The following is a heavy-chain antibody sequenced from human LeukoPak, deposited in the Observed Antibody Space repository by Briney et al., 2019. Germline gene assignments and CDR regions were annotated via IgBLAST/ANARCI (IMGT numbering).Heavy chain of an antibody. Sequence: SETLSLTCTVSGGSISSSSYYWGWIRQPPGKGLEWIGSIYYSGSTYYNPSLKSRVTISVDTSKNQFSLKLSSVTAADTAVYYCARHIRVLGYQLPYYFDYWGQGTLVTVSS. D-gene: IGHD2-2*01. CDR1: GGSISSSSYY. J-gene: IGHJ4*02. CDR3: ARHIRVLGYQLPYYFDY. CDR2: IYYSGST. V-gene: IGHV4-39*01.